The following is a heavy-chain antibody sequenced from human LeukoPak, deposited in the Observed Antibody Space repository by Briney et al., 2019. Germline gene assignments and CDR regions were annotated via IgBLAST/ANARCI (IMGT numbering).Heavy chain of an antibody. J-gene: IGHJ4*02. CDR2: ISYDGSNK. D-gene: IGHD2-8*01. CDR1: GFTFSSYA. V-gene: IGHV3-30-3*01. CDR3: AKAWSVLMVYAIIGDYFDY. Sequence: GGSLRLSCAASGFTFSSYAMHWVRQAPGKGLEWVAVISYDGSNKYYADSVKGRFTISRDNSKNTLYLQMNSLRAEDTAVYYCAKAWSVLMVYAIIGDYFDYWGQGTLVTVSS.